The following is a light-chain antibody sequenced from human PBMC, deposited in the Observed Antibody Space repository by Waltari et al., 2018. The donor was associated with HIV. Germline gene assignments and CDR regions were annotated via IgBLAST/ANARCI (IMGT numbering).Light chain of an antibody. Sequence: DIQMTQSPCSLSSSVGERVTLTCQASQDITNYLYWYQQKPGKAPKVLIYGASNLETGVPSRFSGSGSGTNFTFTISNLQPEDVATFYCQHYANGPLTFGGGTKVEIK. CDR3: QHYANGPLT. CDR1: QDITNY. CDR2: GAS. J-gene: IGKJ4*01. V-gene: IGKV1-33*01.